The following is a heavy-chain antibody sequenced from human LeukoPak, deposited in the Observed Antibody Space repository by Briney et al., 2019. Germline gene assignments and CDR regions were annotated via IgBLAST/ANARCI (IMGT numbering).Heavy chain of an antibody. V-gene: IGHV4-59*08. CDR3: ARHPGVGANDTFDL. CDR1: GGSISSYY. Sequence: PSETLSLTCTVSGGSISSYYWNWIRQSPGKGLEWIGHIYYSGSTNYNPSLKSRVTISVDTSKNQFSLKVNSVTAAGTAVYYCARHPGVGANDTFDLWGQGTMVTISS. D-gene: IGHD1-26*01. CDR2: IYYSGST. J-gene: IGHJ3*01.